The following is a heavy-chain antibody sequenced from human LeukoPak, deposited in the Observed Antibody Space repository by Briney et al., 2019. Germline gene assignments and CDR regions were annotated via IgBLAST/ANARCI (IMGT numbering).Heavy chain of an antibody. CDR1: GGTFSSYA. Sequence: SVKVSCKASGGTFSSYAISWVRQAPGQGLEWMGGIIPIFGTANSAQKFQGRVTITADESTSTAYMELSSLRSEDTAVYYCARANPRDILPEYYFDYWGQGTLVTVSS. CDR3: ARANPRDILPEYYFDY. CDR2: IIPIFGTA. J-gene: IGHJ4*02. V-gene: IGHV1-69*13. D-gene: IGHD3-9*01.